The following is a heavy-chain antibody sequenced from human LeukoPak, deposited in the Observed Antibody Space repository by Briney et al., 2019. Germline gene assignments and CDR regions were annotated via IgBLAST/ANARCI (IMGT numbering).Heavy chain of an antibody. CDR2: ISSSGSTI. J-gene: IGHJ6*02. CDR1: GFTFSSYE. Sequence: PGGSLRLSCAASGFTFSSYEMNWARQAPGKGLEWVSYISSSGSTIYYADSVKGRFTISRDNAKNSLYLQMNSLRAEDTAVYYCARGRYYYAMDVWGQGTTVTVSS. CDR3: ARGRYYYAMDV. V-gene: IGHV3-48*03.